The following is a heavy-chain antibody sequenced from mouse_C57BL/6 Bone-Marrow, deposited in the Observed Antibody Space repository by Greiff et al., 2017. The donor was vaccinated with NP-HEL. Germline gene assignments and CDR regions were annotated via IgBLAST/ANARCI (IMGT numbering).Heavy chain of an antibody. Sequence: QVQLQQPGAELVMPGASVKLSCKASGYTFTSYWMHWVKQRPGQGLEWIGEIDPSDSYTNYNQKFKGKSTLTVDKSSSTAYMQLSSLTSEDSAVYYCARHYDYDIYAMDYGGQGTSVTVSS. CDR2: IDPSDSYT. CDR3: ARHYDYDIYAMDY. CDR1: GYTFTSYW. J-gene: IGHJ4*01. V-gene: IGHV1-69*01. D-gene: IGHD2-4*01.